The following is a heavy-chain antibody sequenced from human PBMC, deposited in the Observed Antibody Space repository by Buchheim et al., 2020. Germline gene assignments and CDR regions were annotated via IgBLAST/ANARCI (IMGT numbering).Heavy chain of an antibody. V-gene: IGHV4-39*01. Sequence: QLQLQESGPGLVKPSETLSLTCTVSGGSISGSSYFWGWVRQPPGKGLEWIGGIYYGGHTDYNPSLQSRVTISVDTSQNQFSLKLSSVTAADTAVYYCATYYYNYGMDVWGQGTT. J-gene: IGHJ6*02. CDR3: ATYYYNYGMDV. CDR1: GGSISGSSYF. CDR2: IYYGGHT.